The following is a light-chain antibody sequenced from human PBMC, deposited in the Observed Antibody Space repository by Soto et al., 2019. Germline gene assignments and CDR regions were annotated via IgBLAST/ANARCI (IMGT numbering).Light chain of an antibody. Sequence: DIQMTQSPSTLSASVGDRVTITCRASQSISSWLAWYQQKPGKAPKLLIYDASSLESGVPSRFSGSGSGTEFALTISSLQPGDFATYYCQQYNSYSWTFGQGTKVDIK. CDR3: QQYNSYSWT. CDR2: DAS. J-gene: IGKJ1*01. CDR1: QSISSW. V-gene: IGKV1-5*01.